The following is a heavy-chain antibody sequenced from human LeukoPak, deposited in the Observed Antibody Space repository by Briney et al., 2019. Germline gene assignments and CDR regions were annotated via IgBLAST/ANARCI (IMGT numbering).Heavy chain of an antibody. V-gene: IGHV4-31*03. D-gene: IGHD6-19*01. CDR2: IYYSGST. J-gene: IGHJ3*02. Sequence: SETLSLTCTVSGGSISSGGYYWSWIRQHPGKGLEWIGYIYYSGSTYYNPSLKSRVTISVDTSKNQFSLKLSSVTAGDTAVYYCATPGGGDSSGWYDAFDIWGQGTMVTVSS. CDR3: ATPGGGDSSGWYDAFDI. CDR1: GGSISSGGYY.